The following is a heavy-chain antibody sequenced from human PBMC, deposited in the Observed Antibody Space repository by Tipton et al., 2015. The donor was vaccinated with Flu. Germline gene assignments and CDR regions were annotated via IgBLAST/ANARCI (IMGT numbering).Heavy chain of an antibody. V-gene: IGHV4-31*03. Sequence: TLSLTCSVSGASISSGGYYWSWIRQHPGKGLEWLEYIYHSGSTYYNPSLKSRVTISVDTSNNQFSLKLRSVTAADTAVYYCARDVDGYNGHDYWGQGALVTVSS. J-gene: IGHJ4*02. CDR2: IYHSGST. CDR1: GASISSGGYY. CDR3: ARDVDGYNGHDY. D-gene: IGHD5-24*01.